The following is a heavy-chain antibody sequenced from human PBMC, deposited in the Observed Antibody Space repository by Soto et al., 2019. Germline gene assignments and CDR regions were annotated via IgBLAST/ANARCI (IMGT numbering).Heavy chain of an antibody. CDR3: ATALGEALPFHX. J-gene: IGHJ4*02. CDR1: GYTFTGCY. V-gene: IGHV1-2*04. D-gene: IGHD2-15*01. Sequence: ASVKVSCKASGYTFTGCYMHWVRQAPGQGLEWMGLINPNSGGTNYAHKFQGCVTMTRDTSISTAYMELSRLRSYDTAVYYCATALGEALPFHXWGQGTPLTVSX. CDR2: INPNSGGT.